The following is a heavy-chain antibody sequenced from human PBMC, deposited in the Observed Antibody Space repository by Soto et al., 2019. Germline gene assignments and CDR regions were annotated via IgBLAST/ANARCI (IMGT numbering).Heavy chain of an antibody. D-gene: IGHD3-22*01. CDR2: ISGSGGST. J-gene: IGHJ6*02. CDR1: GFTFSSYA. CDR3: AKGGYYDSSGQTLYYYHGMAV. V-gene: IGHV3-23*01. Sequence: GGSLRLSCAASGFTFSSYAMSWVRQAPGKGLEWVSAISGSGGSTYYADSVKGRFTISRDNSKNTLYLQMNSLRAEDTAVYYCAKGGYYDSSGQTLYYYHGMAVWGQGTTVTVSS.